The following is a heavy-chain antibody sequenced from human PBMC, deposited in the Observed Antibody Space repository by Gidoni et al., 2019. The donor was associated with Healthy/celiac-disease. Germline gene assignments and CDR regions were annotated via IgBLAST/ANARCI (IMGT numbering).Heavy chain of an antibody. CDR1: GGSFSGYY. D-gene: IGHD6-19*01. CDR3: ARAGIAVARDAFDI. J-gene: IGHJ3*02. CDR2: INHSGIT. Sequence: QVQLQQCGPGLLKPSETLSLTCAVYGGSFSGYYWSWISQPPGKGLEWIGEINHSGITNYTPSLKRRVTISVDTSKKQFSLKLSSVTAADTAVYYCARAGIAVARDAFDIWGQGTMVTVSS. V-gene: IGHV4-34*01.